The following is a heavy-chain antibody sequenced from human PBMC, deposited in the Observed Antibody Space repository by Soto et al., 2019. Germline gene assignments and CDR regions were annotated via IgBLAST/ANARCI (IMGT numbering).Heavy chain of an antibody. J-gene: IGHJ4*02. D-gene: IGHD3-10*01. CDR2: ISGYGAST. Sequence: EVQLLESGGGLVQSGGSLRLSCAASGFTFSNYAMSWVRQAPGKGLEWVSSISGYGASTYYADSVKGRFTISRDSSKNTLYRQMNCLRSEHTAVYYCASYQRGVTSLARRDHWGQGTLVTVSS. CDR3: ASYQRGVTSLARRDH. V-gene: IGHV3-23*01. CDR1: GFTFSNYA.